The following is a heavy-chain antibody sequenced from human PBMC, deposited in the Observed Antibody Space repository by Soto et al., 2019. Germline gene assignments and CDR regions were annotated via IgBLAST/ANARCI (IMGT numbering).Heavy chain of an antibody. D-gene: IGHD6-13*01. Sequence: QVQLVESGGGVVQPGRSLRLSCAASGFTFSSYGLHWVRQAPGKGLEWVAVIWYDGSNKYYEDSVKGRFTISRDNSKNTLYLQMNSLRAEDTAVYYCASDSSSGGFDYWGQGTLVTVSS. V-gene: IGHV3-33*01. J-gene: IGHJ4*02. CDR1: GFTFSSYG. CDR2: IWYDGSNK. CDR3: ASDSSSGGFDY.